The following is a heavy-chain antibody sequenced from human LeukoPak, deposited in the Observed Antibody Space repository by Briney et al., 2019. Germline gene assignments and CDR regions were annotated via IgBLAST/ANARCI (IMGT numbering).Heavy chain of an antibody. CDR2: IRSKANSYAT. CDR3: ARVVRWELHY. Sequence: GGSLRLSCAASGFTFSGSAMHWVRQASGKGLEWVGRIRSKANSYATAYAASVKGRFTISRDDSKNTAYLQMNSLKTEDTAVYYCARVVRWELHYWGQGTLVTVSS. CDR1: GFTFSGSA. J-gene: IGHJ4*02. V-gene: IGHV3-73*01. D-gene: IGHD1-26*01.